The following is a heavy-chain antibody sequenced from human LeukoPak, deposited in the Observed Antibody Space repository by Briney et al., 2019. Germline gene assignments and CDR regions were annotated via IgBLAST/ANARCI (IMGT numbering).Heavy chain of an antibody. CDR1: GGSFSGYY. J-gene: IGHJ4*02. Sequence: SETLSLTCAVYGGSFSGYYWSWIRQPPGKGLEWIGEINHSGSTNYNPSLKSRVTISVGTSKNQFSLKLSSVTAADTAVYYCARCPTVTTEYYFDYWGQGTLVTVSP. V-gene: IGHV4-34*01. CDR3: ARCPTVTTEYYFDY. CDR2: INHSGST. D-gene: IGHD4-17*01.